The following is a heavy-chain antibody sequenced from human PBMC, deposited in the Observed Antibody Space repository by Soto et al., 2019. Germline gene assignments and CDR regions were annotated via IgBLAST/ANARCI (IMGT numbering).Heavy chain of an antibody. CDR1: GGSISSYY. J-gene: IGHJ4*02. CDR2: IYYSGST. CDR3: AREPSGGYYDSSGYLDY. Sequence: SETLSLTCTVSGGSISSYYWSWIRQPPGKGLEWIGYIYYSGSTNYNPSLKSRVTISVDTSKNQFSLKLSSETAADTAVYYCAREPSGGYYDSSGYLDYWGQGTLVTVSS. V-gene: IGHV4-59*01. D-gene: IGHD3-22*01.